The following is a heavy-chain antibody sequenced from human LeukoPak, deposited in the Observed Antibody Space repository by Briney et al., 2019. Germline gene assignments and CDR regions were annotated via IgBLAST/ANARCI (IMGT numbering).Heavy chain of an antibody. J-gene: IGHJ4*02. CDR1: GFTFSSYS. Sequence: GGSLRLSCAASGFTFSSYSMNWVRQALGKGLEWVSIIYPGGTTYYADSLKGRFTISRDDSKNSLYLQMNNLRVEDTAVYYCARGLSRLILFDSWGQGTLVTVSS. V-gene: IGHV3-53*01. CDR3: ARGLSRLILFDS. D-gene: IGHD2-21*02. CDR2: IYPGGTT.